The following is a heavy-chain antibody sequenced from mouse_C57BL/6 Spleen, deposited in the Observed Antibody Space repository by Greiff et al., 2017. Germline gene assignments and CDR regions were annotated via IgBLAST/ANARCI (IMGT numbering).Heavy chain of an antibody. Sequence: VQLQQSGPGLVKPSQSLSLTCSVTGYSITSGYYWNWIRQFPGNKLEWMGYISYDGSNNYNPSLKNRISITRDTSKNQFFLKLNSVTTEDTATYYCARDGYYFFAYWGQGTLVTVSA. CDR3: ARDGYYFFAY. CDR1: GYSITSGYY. D-gene: IGHD2-3*01. CDR2: ISYDGSN. V-gene: IGHV3-6*01. J-gene: IGHJ3*01.